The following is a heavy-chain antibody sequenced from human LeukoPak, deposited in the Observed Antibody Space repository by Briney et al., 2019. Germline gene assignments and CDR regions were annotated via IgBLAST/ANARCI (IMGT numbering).Heavy chain of an antibody. CDR2: FDPEYVET. V-gene: IGHV1-24*01. CDR3: VSXXSDGGYAESNGYPTFDL. D-gene: IGHD5-24*01. CDR1: GYALSESS. J-gene: IGHJ2*01. Sequence: GASVKVSCKISGYALSESSIHWVRQTPGEGFEWMGGFDPEYVETTYAQKFRGRVTMTEDTITDTAYMELINLRSDDTAVYYCVSXXSDGGYAESNGYPTFDLWGRGTLITVSS.